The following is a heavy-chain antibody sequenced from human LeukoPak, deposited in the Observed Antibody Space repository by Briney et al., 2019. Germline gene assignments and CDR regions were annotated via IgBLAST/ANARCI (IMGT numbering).Heavy chain of an antibody. Sequence: ASVKVSCKASGYTFTSYYMHWVRQAPGQGLEWMGWISAYNGNTNYARKLQGRVTMTTDISTSTAYMELRSLRSDDTAVYYCARDPGSIATRPHDYWGQGTLVTVSS. J-gene: IGHJ4*02. D-gene: IGHD6-6*01. CDR2: ISAYNGNT. CDR1: GYTFTSYY. CDR3: ARDPGSIATRPHDY. V-gene: IGHV1-18*04.